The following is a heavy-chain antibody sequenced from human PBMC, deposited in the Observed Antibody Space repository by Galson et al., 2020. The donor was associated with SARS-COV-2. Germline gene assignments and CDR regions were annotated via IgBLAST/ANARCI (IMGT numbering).Heavy chain of an antibody. CDR1: GFTFSSYG. J-gene: IGHJ6*02. Sequence: SLKISCAASGFTFSSYGMHWVRQAPGKGLEWVAVISYDGSNKYYADSVKGRFTISRDNSKNTLYLQMNSLRAEDTAVYYCAACIVGATKREYYYYYGMDVWGQGTTVTVSS. D-gene: IGHD1-26*01. CDR2: ISYDGSNK. V-gene: IGHV3-30*03. CDR3: AACIVGATKREYYYYYGMDV.